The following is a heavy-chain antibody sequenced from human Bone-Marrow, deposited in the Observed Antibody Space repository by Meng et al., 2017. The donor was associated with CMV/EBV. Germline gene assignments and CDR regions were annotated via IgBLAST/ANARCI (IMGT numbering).Heavy chain of an antibody. CDR2: IYYSGST. J-gene: IGHJ5*02. Sequence: SETLSLTCTVSGGSTSSYYWSWIRQPPGKGLEWIGYIYYSGSTNYNPSLKSRVTISVDMSKNQFSLKLSSVTAADTAVYYCARAPLRYSSSWYLGWFAPWGPGTLVTGSS. CDR1: GGSTSSYY. D-gene: IGHD6-13*01. V-gene: IGHV4-59*01. CDR3: ARAPLRYSSSWYLGWFAP.